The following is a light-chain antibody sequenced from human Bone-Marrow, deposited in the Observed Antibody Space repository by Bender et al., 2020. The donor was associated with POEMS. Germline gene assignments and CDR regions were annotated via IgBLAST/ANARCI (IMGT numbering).Light chain of an antibody. V-gene: IGLV2-23*02. Sequence: QSALTQPASVSGSPGQSITISCTGSSSVVGNFNDVSWYQQHPGNAPKLMIYDVSNRPSGVSNRFSGSKSGNTTASLTISGLRAEDEADYFCCSYAGIYTSRFGGGTRLTVL. CDR3: CSYAGIYTSR. CDR2: DVS. J-gene: IGLJ2*01. CDR1: SSVVGNFND.